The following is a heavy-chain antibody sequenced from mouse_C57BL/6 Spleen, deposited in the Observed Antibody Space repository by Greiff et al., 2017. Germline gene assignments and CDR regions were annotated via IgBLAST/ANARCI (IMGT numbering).Heavy chain of an antibody. D-gene: IGHD3-2*02. CDR2: LGPGIGSN. CDR1: GYTFTAYY. CDR3: ASSGLYYFDY. J-gene: IGHJ2*01. V-gene: IGHV1-77*01. Sequence: QVQLQQSGAELVKPGASVKISCKASGYTFTAYYINWVKPRPGQGLEWIGKLGPGIGSNYCIEQFKGQATLTAAKSSSTAYMQLSSLTSEDSAVYFCASSGLYYFDYWGQGTTLTVSS.